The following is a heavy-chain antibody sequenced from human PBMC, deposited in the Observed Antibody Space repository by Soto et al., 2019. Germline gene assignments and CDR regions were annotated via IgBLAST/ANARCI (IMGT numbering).Heavy chain of an antibody. CDR2: INHSGST. Sequence: SETLSLTCAVYGGSFSGYYWSWIRQPPGKGLEWIGEINHSGSTNYNPSLKSRVTISVDTSKNQFSLKLSSVTAADTAVYYYAKLGYYYYYMDVWGKGTTVTVSS. D-gene: IGHD3-16*01. J-gene: IGHJ6*03. CDR1: GGSFSGYY. CDR3: AKLGYYYYYMDV. V-gene: IGHV4-34*01.